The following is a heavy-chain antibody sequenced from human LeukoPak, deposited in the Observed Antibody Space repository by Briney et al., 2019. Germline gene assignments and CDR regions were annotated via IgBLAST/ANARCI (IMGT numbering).Heavy chain of an antibody. CDR3: ARSGGYLHRPWGN. J-gene: IGHJ4*02. CDR1: GFTVSSNY. Sequence: PRGSLRLSCAASGFTVSSNYMGWLRQAQGKGLEGVSVISDGTTFSDGGTTYYTVSVKGRFTISRDNSRNTLYLQMHSLRADDTAFYYRARSGGYLHRPWGNWGQGTLVTV. D-gene: IGHD2-2*03. V-gene: IGHV3-NL1*01. CDR2: ISDGTTFSDGGTT.